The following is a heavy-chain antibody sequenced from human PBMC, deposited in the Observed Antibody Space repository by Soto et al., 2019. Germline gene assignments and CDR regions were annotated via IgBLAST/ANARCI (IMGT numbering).Heavy chain of an antibody. V-gene: IGHV4-39*01. D-gene: IGHD5-12*01. J-gene: IGHJ5*02. CDR2: IYYSGST. CDR3: ARQIRDGYNKGWFDP. CDR1: GGSISSSSYY. Sequence: SETLSLTCTVSGGSISSSSYYWGWIRRPPGKGLEWIGSIYYSGSTYYNPSLKSRVTISVDTSKNQFSLKLSSVTAADTAVYYCARQIRDGYNKGWFDPWGQGTLVTVSS.